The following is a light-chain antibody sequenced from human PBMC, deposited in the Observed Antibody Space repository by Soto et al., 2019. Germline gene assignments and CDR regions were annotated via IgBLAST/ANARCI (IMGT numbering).Light chain of an antibody. Sequence: ETVLTQSPGTLVFSPGDRATLSCRASQSVGSNALVWFQQRPGQAPRLLIYAAFSRDTGIPDRFSGSGSGTDFNLTITSLEPDDSAVYFCHQHRTLPYTFGHGTKLEIK. CDR1: QSVGSNA. CDR2: AAF. CDR3: HQHRTLPYT. V-gene: IGKV3-20*01. J-gene: IGKJ2*01.